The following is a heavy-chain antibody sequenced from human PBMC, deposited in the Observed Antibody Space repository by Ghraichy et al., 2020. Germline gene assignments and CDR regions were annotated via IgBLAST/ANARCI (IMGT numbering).Heavy chain of an antibody. CDR3: AKTLRYFGGFDP. CDR2: IYNSGST. Sequence: LSCTVSGGSIIGDWWSWIRQPPGKGLEWIGYIYNSGSTHYNPSIKSRVTISVDTSKNQISLKLSSVTAADTAVYYCAKTLRYFGGFDPWGQGTLVTVSS. CDR1: GGSIIGDW. V-gene: IGHV4-59*01. J-gene: IGHJ5*02. D-gene: IGHD3-9*01.